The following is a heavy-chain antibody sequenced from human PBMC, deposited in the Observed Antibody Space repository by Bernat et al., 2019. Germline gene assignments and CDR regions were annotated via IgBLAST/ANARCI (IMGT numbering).Heavy chain of an antibody. CDR1: GFTVSSNY. Sequence: EVQLVESGGGLIQPGGSLRLSCAASGFTVSSNYMSWVRQAPGKGLEWVSVIYSGGSTYYADSVKGRFTISRDNSKNTLYLQMNSLRAEDTAVYYCARGVRYCSGGSCYTDYYYYYMDVWGKGTTVTVSS. V-gene: IGHV3-53*01. J-gene: IGHJ6*03. D-gene: IGHD2-15*01. CDR2: IYSGGST. CDR3: ARGVRYCSGGSCYTDYYYYYMDV.